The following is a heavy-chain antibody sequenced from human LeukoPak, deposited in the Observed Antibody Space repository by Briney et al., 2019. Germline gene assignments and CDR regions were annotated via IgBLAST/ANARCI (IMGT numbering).Heavy chain of an antibody. D-gene: IGHD2-15*01. V-gene: IGHV4-34*01. CDR1: GGSFSGYY. CDR2: INHSGST. Sequence: SETLSLTCAVYGGSFSGYYWSWIRQPPGKGLEWIGEINHSGSTNYNPSLKSRVTISVDTSKNQFSLKLSSVTAADTAVYYCARGPGYCSGGSCPGPDYYYGMDVWGQGTTVTVSS. CDR3: ARGPGYCSGGSCPGPDYYYGMDV. J-gene: IGHJ6*02.